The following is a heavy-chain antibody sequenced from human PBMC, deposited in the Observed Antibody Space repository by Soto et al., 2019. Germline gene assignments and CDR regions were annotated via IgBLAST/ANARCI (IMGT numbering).Heavy chain of an antibody. V-gene: IGHV4-30-2*01. Sequence: PSTSLSLTCAVSGGSISSGVYSWIWIRQPPGKVLEWIGYIYHSGSTYYNPSLKSRVTISVDRSKNQFSLKLSSVTAADTAVYHCASQGPFGAFDIWGQGTMVTVSS. CDR1: GGSISSGVYS. D-gene: IGHD3-10*01. J-gene: IGHJ3*02. CDR3: ASQGPFGAFDI. CDR2: IYHSGST.